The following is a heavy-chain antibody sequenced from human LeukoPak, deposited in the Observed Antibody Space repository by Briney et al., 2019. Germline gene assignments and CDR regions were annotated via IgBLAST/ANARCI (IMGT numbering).Heavy chain of an antibody. CDR2: INAGNGNT. CDR1: GYTFTSYA. V-gene: IGHV1-3*01. J-gene: IGHJ3*02. CDR3: ASDRGTAMDTWGDAFDI. D-gene: IGHD5-18*01. Sequence: ASVKVSCKASGYTFTSYAMHWVRQAPGQRLEWMGWINAGNGNTKYSQKFQGRVTITRDTSASTAYMELSSLRSEDTAVYYCASDRGTAMDTWGDAFDIWGQGTMVTVSS.